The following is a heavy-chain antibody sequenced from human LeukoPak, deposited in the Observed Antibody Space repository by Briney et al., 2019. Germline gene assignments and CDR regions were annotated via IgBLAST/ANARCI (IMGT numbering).Heavy chain of an antibody. CDR1: GITFSNFA. CDR3: ARDKPHFDY. CDR2: ISYDGSNK. Sequence: PGRSLRLSCAASGITFSNFAMHWVRHAPGKGLEWVAVISYDGSNKYYADSVKGRFTISRDNSKNTLYLQMNSLRAEDTAVYYCARDKPHFDYWGQGTLVTVSS. J-gene: IGHJ4*02. V-gene: IGHV3-30-3*01.